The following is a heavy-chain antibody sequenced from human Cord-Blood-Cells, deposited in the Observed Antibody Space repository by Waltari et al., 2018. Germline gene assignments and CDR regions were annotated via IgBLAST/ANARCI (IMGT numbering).Heavy chain of an antibody. CDR2: ISGSGGST. V-gene: IGHV3-23*01. CDR1: GFTFSSYA. CDR3: AETPTGEDWYFDL. D-gene: IGHD7-27*01. Sequence: EVQLLESGGGLVQPGGSLRLSCAASGFTFSSYAMSWCRQAPGKELDLGSAISGSGGSTYYADSVKCRFTISRDNAKNTLYLQMNSLRAEDTAVYYCAETPTGEDWYFDLWGRGTLVTVSS. J-gene: IGHJ2*01.